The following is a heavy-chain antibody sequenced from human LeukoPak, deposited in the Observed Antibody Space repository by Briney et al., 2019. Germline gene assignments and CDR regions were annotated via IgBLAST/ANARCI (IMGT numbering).Heavy chain of an antibody. D-gene: IGHD2-2*02. Sequence: PGGSQRLSCAASGFTFSSNSMNWVRQAPGKGLEWVSSISSSSSYIYYADSVKGRFTISRDNAKNSLYLQMNSLRAEDTAVYYCARDQGCSSTSCYINRAFDIWGQGTMVTVSS. CDR1: GFTFSSNS. V-gene: IGHV3-21*01. CDR2: ISSSSSYI. J-gene: IGHJ3*02. CDR3: ARDQGCSSTSCYINRAFDI.